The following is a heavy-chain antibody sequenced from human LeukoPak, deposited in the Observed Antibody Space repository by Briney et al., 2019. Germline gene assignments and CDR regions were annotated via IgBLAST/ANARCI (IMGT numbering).Heavy chain of an antibody. CDR3: ARVATGYSSSWYGTKYYYYGMDV. CDR2: INPSGGST. J-gene: IGHJ6*02. V-gene: IGHV1-46*01. D-gene: IGHD6-13*01. CDR1: GYTFTSYY. Sequence: GASVKVSCKASGYTFTSYYMHWVRQAPGQGLEWMGIINPSGGSTSYAQKFQGRVTMTRDTSTSTVYMELSSLRSEDTAVYYCARVATGYSSSWYGTKYYYYGMDVWGQGTTVTVSS.